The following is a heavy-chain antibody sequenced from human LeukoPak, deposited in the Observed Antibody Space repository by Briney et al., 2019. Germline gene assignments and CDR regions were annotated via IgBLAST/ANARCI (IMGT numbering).Heavy chain of an antibody. CDR2: IIPIFGTA. D-gene: IGHD6-13*01. Sequence: SVKVSCKASGGTFSSYAISWVRQAPGQGLEWMGGIIPIFGTANYAQKFQGRVTITADKSTSTAYMELSSPRSEDTAVYYCARAAGGIAAAGFFDYWGQGTLVTVSS. V-gene: IGHV1-69*06. CDR1: GGTFSSYA. CDR3: ARAAGGIAAAGFFDY. J-gene: IGHJ4*02.